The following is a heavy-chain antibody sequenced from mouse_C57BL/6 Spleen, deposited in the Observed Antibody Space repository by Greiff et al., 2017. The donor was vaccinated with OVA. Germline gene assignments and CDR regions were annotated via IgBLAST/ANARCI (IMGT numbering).Heavy chain of an antibody. CDR1: GYAFSSYW. Sequence: VQLQQSGAELVKPGASVKISCKASGYAFSSYWMNWVKQRPGKGLEWIGQIYPGDGDTNYNGKFKGKATLTADKSSSTAYMQLSSLTSEDSAVYFGARGLRLPSMDDWGQGTSVTVSS. J-gene: IGHJ4*01. D-gene: IGHD3-2*02. CDR2: IYPGDGDT. CDR3: ARGLRLPSMDD. V-gene: IGHV1-80*01.